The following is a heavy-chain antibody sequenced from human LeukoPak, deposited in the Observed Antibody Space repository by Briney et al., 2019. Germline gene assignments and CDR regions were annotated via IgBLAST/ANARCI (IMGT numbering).Heavy chain of an antibody. CDR2: ISAYNGNT. Sequence: EASVKVSCTASGYTFTSYGISWVRQAPGQGLEWMGWISAYNGNTNYAQKLQGRVTMTTDTSTSTAYMELRSLRSDDTAVYYCARDRDLSGSYYPHRPYYYYRMDVWGQGTTVTVSS. CDR3: ARDRDLSGSYYPHRPYYYYRMDV. D-gene: IGHD3-10*01. CDR1: GYTFTSYG. V-gene: IGHV1-18*01. J-gene: IGHJ6*02.